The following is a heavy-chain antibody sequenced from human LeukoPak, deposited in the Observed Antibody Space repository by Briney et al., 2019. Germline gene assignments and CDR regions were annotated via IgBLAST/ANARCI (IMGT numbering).Heavy chain of an antibody. CDR2: IIPIFGTA. J-gene: IGHJ5*02. CDR1: GGTFISFA. D-gene: IGHD2-2*03. V-gene: IGHV1-69*06. CDR3: ARKLGHCSSTSCYGVNWFDP. Sequence: ASVKVSCKASGGTFISFAINWVRQAPGQGLEWMGGIIPIFGTANYAQKFQGRVTITADKSTSTAYMELSSLRSEDTAVYYCARKLGHCSSTSCYGVNWFDPWGQGTLVTVSS.